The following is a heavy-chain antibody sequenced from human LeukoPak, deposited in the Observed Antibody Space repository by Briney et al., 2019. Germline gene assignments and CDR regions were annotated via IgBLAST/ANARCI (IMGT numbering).Heavy chain of an antibody. D-gene: IGHD3-22*01. CDR1: GFTFSSYG. Sequence: GGSLRLSCAASGFTFSSYGMHWVRQAPGKGLEWVAFIRYDGSNKYYADSVKGRFTISRDNSKNTLYLQMNSLRADDTAVYYCAKDALAYYYDSSGYYPPPYFDYWGQGTLVTVSS. CDR3: AKDALAYYYDSSGYYPPPYFDY. CDR2: IRYDGSNK. J-gene: IGHJ4*02. V-gene: IGHV3-30*02.